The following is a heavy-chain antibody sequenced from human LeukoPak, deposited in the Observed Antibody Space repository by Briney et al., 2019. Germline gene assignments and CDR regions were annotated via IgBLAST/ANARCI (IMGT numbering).Heavy chain of an antibody. CDR1: GFTFSSSW. CDR2: INEDGSAK. Sequence: PGGSLRLSCAASGFTFSSSWMSWVRQAPGKGPEWVANINEDGSAKSSVDSVKGRFTISRDNAKDSLFLRMNSLRAEDAAIYYCASGGVWGQGTLVTVSS. CDR3: ASGGV. V-gene: IGHV3-7*01. J-gene: IGHJ4*02. D-gene: IGHD2-8*02.